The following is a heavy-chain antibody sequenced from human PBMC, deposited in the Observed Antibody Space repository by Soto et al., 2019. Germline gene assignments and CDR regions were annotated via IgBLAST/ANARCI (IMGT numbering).Heavy chain of an antibody. J-gene: IGHJ4*02. CDR2: ISSSISYI. Sequence: GGSLRLSCAASGFTFSSYSMNWVRQAPGKGLEWVSSISSSISYIYYADSVKGRFTISRDNAKNSLYLQMNSLRAEDTAVYYCASGYYYFDYWGQGTLVTVSS. CDR3: ASGYYYFDY. V-gene: IGHV3-21*01. D-gene: IGHD1-1*01. CDR1: GFTFSSYS.